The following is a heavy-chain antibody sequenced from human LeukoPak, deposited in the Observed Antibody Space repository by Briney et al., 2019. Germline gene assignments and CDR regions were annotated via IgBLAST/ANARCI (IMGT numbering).Heavy chain of an antibody. CDR3: ARGPAARETGTFDY. V-gene: IGHV1-69*04. Sequence: SVKVSCKASAGTFSSYAISWVRQAPGQGLEWMGRIIPILGIANYAQKFQGRVTITADKSTSTAYMELSSLRTEDTAVYYCARGPAARETGTFDYWGQGTLVTVSS. CDR2: IIPILGIA. D-gene: IGHD2-2*01. J-gene: IGHJ4*02. CDR1: AGTFSSYA.